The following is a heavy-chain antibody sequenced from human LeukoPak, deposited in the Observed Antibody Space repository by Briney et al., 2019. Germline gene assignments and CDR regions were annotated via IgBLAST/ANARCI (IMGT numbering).Heavy chain of an antibody. D-gene: IGHD5-18*01. V-gene: IGHV1-69*13. J-gene: IGHJ6*02. CDR1: GGTFSSYA. Sequence: ASVKVSCKASGGTFSSYAISWVRQAPGQGLEWMGGIIPIFGTANYAQKFQGRVTITADESTSTAYMELSSLRSEDMAVYYCARGRYMPKRYYYYGMDVWGQGTTVTVSS. CDR3: ARGRYMPKRYYYYGMDV. CDR2: IIPIFGTA.